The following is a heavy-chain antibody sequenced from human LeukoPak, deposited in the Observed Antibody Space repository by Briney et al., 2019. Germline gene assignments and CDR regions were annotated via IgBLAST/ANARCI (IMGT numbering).Heavy chain of an antibody. CDR3: TRELDWLPTLDY. J-gene: IGHJ4*02. CDR2: INGDGSST. Sequence: GGSLRLSCAASGFTFSNYWMHWVRQAPGKGLVWVSRINGDGSSTRYADSVKGRFTISRDNAKNTLYLQMNSLRAEDTAVYYCTRELDWLPTLDYWGQGTLVTVSS. CDR1: GFTFSNYW. D-gene: IGHD3-9*01. V-gene: IGHV3-74*01.